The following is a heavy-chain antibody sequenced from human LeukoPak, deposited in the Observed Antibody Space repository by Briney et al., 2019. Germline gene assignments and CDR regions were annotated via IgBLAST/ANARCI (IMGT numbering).Heavy chain of an antibody. D-gene: IGHD2-15*01. V-gene: IGHV3-21*04. CDR1: GFTFSSYS. CDR2: ISSSSSYI. CDR3: AKDCRVRVAATRGYFDY. Sequence: GGSLRLSCAASGFTFSSYSMNWVRQAPGKGLEWVSSISSSSSYIYYADSVKGRFTISRDNAKNSLYLRMNSLRAEDTAVYYCAKDCRVRVAATRGYFDYWGQGTLVTVSS. J-gene: IGHJ4*02.